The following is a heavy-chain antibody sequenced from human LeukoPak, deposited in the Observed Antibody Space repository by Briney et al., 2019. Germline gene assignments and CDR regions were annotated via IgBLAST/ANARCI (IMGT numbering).Heavy chain of an antibody. Sequence: ASVKVSCKASGYTFTGYYMYWVRQAPGQGLEWMGWINPNSGGTNYAQKFQGRVTMTRDTSISTAYMELSRLRSDDTAVYHCARDRTGDLLLGYWGQGTLVTVSS. J-gene: IGHJ4*02. V-gene: IGHV1-2*02. CDR2: INPNSGGT. D-gene: IGHD1-26*01. CDR1: GYTFTGYY. CDR3: ARDRTGDLLLGY.